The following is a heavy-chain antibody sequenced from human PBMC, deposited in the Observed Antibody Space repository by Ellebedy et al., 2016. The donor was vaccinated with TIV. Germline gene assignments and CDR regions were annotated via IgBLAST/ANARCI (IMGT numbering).Heavy chain of an antibody. V-gene: IGHV3-11*01. J-gene: IGHJ6*02. CDR3: ATSGYSDTWLFRGMDV. CDR2: ISSSCSTI. D-gene: IGHD6-13*01. CDR1: GFTFSDYY. Sequence: GGSLRLSCAASGFTFSDYYMSWIRQAPGKGLEWLSYISSSCSTISYADSVKGRFTISRDNAKNSLYLQLNNLRAEDTAVYYCATSGYSDTWLFRGMDVWGQGTTVTVSS.